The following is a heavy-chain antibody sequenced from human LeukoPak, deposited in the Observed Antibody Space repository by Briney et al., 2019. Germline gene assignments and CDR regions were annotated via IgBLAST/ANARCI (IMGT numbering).Heavy chain of an antibody. CDR2: IYHSGST. Sequence: SETLSLTCTVSGYSISSGYYWGWIRQPPGKGLEWIGSIYHSGSTYYNPSLKSRVTISVDTPKNQFSLKLSSVTAADTAVYYCARLVAVAEGGSWFDPWGQGTLVTVSS. CDR3: ARLVAVAEGGSWFDP. V-gene: IGHV4-38-2*02. CDR1: GYSISSGYY. J-gene: IGHJ5*02. D-gene: IGHD6-19*01.